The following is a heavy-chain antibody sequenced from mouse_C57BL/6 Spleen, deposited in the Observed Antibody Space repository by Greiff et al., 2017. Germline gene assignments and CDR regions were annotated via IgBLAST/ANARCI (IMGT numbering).Heavy chain of an antibody. J-gene: IGHJ4*01. CDR1: GYAFSSYW. D-gene: IGHD2-2*01. V-gene: IGHV1-80*01. CDR2: IYPGDGDT. CDR3: ARAGLEAMDD. Sequence: QVQLQPSGAELVKPGASVTISCKASGYAFSSYWMNWVKQRPGKGLEWIGQIYPGDGDTNYNGKFKGKATLTADKSSSTAYMQLSSLTSEDSAVYFCARAGLEAMDDWGQGTTVTVSS.